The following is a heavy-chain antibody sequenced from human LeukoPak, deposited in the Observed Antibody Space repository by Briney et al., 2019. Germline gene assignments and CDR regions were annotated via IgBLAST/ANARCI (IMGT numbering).Heavy chain of an antibody. CDR1: GFTFSDYY. V-gene: IGHV3-11*01. J-gene: IGHJ5*02. Sequence: GGSLRPSCAASGFTFSDYYMSWIRQAPGKGLEWVSYISSSGSTIYYADSVKGRFTISRDNAKNSLYLQMNSLRAEDTAVYYCAREEIVVVPAAMNWFDPWGQGTLVTVSS. CDR3: AREEIVVVPAAMNWFDP. D-gene: IGHD2-2*01. CDR2: ISSSGSTI.